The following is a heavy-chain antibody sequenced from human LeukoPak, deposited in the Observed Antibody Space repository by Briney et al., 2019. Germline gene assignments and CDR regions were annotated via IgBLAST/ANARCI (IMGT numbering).Heavy chain of an antibody. Sequence: AGRSLRLSCAASGFTFSSYGMHWVRQAPGKGQEWVAVKSYDGSNKYYADSVKGRFTTSRDNSKNTLYLQMNSMRAEDTAVYYCAKVDSSGWRLFDYWGQGTLVTVSS. CDR2: KSYDGSNK. CDR3: AKVDSSGWRLFDY. V-gene: IGHV3-30*18. CDR1: GFTFSSYG. J-gene: IGHJ4*02. D-gene: IGHD6-19*01.